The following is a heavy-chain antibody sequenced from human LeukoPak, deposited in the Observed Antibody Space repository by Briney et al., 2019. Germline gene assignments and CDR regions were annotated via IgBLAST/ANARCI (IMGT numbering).Heavy chain of an antibody. V-gene: IGHV3-21*01. CDR2: ISSSSSYI. J-gene: IGHJ6*02. D-gene: IGHD4-17*01. Sequence: GGSLRLSCAASGFMFSSYGMNWVRQAPGKGLEWVSAISSSSSYIYYADSVKGRFTISRDNAKNSLYLQMNSLRAEDTAVYYCATPRVLLRTGMDVWGQGTTVTVSS. CDR3: ATPRVLLRTGMDV. CDR1: GFMFSSYG.